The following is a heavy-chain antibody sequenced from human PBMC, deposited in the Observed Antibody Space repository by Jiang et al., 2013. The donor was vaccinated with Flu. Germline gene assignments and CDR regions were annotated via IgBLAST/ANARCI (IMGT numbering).Heavy chain of an antibody. V-gene: IGHV3-23*01. CDR3: AKDFTPIVGATRGSAFDI. CDR1: GFTFSSYA. J-gene: IGHJ3*02. Sequence: VQLLESGGGLVQPGGSLRLSCAASGFTFSSYAMSWVRQAPGKGLEWVSAISGSGGSTYYADSVKGRFTISRDNSKNTLYLQMNSLRAEDTAVYYCAKDFTPIVGATRGSAFDIWGQGTMVTVSS. CDR2: ISGSGGST. D-gene: IGHD1-26*01.